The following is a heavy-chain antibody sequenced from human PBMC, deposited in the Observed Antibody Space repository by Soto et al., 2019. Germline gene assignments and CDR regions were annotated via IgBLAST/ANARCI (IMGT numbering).Heavy chain of an antibody. D-gene: IGHD5-18*01. V-gene: IGHV1-69*01. CDR2: FIPIFGTG. J-gene: IGHJ4*02. CDR3: AGVSEFSYGYGLGYYFGS. Sequence: QVQLVQSGAEVKKPGSSMWVSCKASGGTFKNYAFSWVRQAPGQGLEWMGGFIPIFGTGNYAEQFQGKVSITADEYTKTINMDLRSLRSDDTAVYYCAGVSEFSYGYGLGYYFGSLGQRTLITVS. CDR1: GGTFKNYA.